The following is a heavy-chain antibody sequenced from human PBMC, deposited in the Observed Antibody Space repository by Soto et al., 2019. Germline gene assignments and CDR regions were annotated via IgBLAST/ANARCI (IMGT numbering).Heavy chain of an antibody. J-gene: IGHJ4*02. CDR1: GGTFSSYT. CDR3: ARVGLDDY. V-gene: IGHV1-69*02. CDR2: IIPILGIA. Sequence: QVQLVQSGAEVKKPGSSVKVSCKASGGTFSSYTISWVRQAPGQGREWMGRIIPILGIANYAQKFQGRVRITADKSTSRAYMELRSLRSEDKAVYYCARVGLDDYWGQGTLVTVSS.